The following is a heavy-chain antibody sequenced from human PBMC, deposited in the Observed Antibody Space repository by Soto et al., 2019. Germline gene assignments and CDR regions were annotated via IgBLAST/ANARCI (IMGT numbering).Heavy chain of an antibody. CDR2: IIPALGIE. V-gene: IGHV1-69*02. D-gene: IGHD6-19*01. CDR3: AAVAVTSAFVGYFEF. J-gene: IGHJ4*02. Sequence: QDLLVQSETEVKKPGSSVKVSCKASGGTFTTYTLSWVRQSPGQVPEWMGRIIPALGIEDYAQKFQCRVTLTAATSTSTAYMELSSLRSDDTAVYYCAAVAVTSAFVGYFEFWGQGTLVTVSS. CDR1: GGTFTTYT.